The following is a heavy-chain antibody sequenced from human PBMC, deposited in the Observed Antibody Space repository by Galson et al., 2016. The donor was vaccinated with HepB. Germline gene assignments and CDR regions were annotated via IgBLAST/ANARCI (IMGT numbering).Heavy chain of an antibody. Sequence: LRLSCAASGFTVSSNYMTWVRQAPGKGLEWVSVIYSGGSTYYADSVKGRFIISRDNSKNTLYLQMNSLRAEDTAVYYCARDNNYYYGMDVWGQGTTVTVSS. D-gene: IGHD2/OR15-2a*01. J-gene: IGHJ6*02. CDR1: GFTVSSNY. CDR3: ARDNNYYYGMDV. CDR2: IYSGGST. V-gene: IGHV3-53*01.